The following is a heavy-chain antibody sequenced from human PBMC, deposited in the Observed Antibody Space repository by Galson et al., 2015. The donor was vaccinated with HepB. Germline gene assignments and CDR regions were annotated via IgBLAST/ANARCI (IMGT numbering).Heavy chain of an antibody. V-gene: IGHV6-1*01. CDR2: TYYRSKWST. Sequence: CAISGDSVSGNSVGWNWIRQSPSRGLEWLGRTYYRSKWSTDYAVSVKSRITINPDTSKNQFSLQLNSVTPEDTAVYYCAKSIHLWRGFDSWGQGTLVTVSS. CDR3: AKSIHLWRGFDS. CDR1: GDSVSGNSVG. J-gene: IGHJ4*02. D-gene: IGHD5-18*01.